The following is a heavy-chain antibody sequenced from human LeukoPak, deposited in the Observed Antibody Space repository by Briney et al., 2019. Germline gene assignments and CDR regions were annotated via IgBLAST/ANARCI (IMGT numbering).Heavy chain of an antibody. V-gene: IGHV1-69*13. Sequence: SVKVSCKASGYTFTSYYMHWVRQAPGQGLEWMGGIIPIFGTANYAQKFQGRVTITADESTSTAYMELSSLRSEDTAVYYCAKAYYDILTGYCTYFDYWGQGTLVTVSS. CDR3: AKAYYDILTGYCTYFDY. D-gene: IGHD3-9*01. CDR2: IIPIFGTA. CDR1: GYTFTSYY. J-gene: IGHJ4*02.